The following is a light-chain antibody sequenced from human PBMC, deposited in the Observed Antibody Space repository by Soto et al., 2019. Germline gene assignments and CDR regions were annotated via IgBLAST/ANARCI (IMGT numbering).Light chain of an antibody. Sequence: HSALTQPASVSGSPGQSITISCTGTSSDVGGYNYVSWYQQHPGKAPKLMIYEVSNWPSGVSNRFSGSKSGNTASLTISGLQAEDEADYYCSSYTSSSTRVFGGGTKLTVL. CDR2: EVS. CDR1: SSDVGGYNY. V-gene: IGLV2-14*01. CDR3: SSYTSSSTRV. J-gene: IGLJ2*01.